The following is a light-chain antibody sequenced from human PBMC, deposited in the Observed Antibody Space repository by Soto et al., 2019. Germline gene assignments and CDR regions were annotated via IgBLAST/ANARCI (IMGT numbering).Light chain of an antibody. Sequence: QSVLTQPPSASGTPGQRVTISCSGGSSNIGTNAVNWYQQLPGTAPKLLSYNNNQRPSGGPDRFSGSKSGTSACLAISGLQSEDEADYYCAAWDDSLNGYVFGTGTKLTVL. CDR3: AAWDDSLNGYV. J-gene: IGLJ1*01. V-gene: IGLV1-44*01. CDR1: SSNIGTNA. CDR2: NNN.